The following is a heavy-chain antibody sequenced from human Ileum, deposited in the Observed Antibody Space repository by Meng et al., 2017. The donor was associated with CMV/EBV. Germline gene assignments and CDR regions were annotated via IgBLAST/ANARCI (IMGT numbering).Heavy chain of an antibody. CDR3: ARVDPLGNYASHAFDI. J-gene: IGHJ3*02. Sequence: ASVMVSCKASGYISSDYGMSWVRQAPGLGLEWMGWINTATGYTKFAQKFQGRISMTTDTSTTTAHMELRSLRSDDTAVYYCARVDPLGNYASHAFDIWGQGTMVTVSS. V-gene: IGHV1-18*01. CDR1: GYISSDYG. CDR2: INTATGYT. D-gene: IGHD4-11*01.